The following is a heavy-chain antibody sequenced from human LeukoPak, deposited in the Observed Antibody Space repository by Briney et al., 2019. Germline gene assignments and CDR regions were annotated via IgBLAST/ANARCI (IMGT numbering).Heavy chain of an antibody. J-gene: IGHJ6*03. D-gene: IGHD6-13*01. CDR3: ARSAPAGFSYYYYFLDV. V-gene: IGHV3-21*01. Sequence: GGSLRLSCAASGFTFSNYNMNWVRQTPGKGLEWVSSITSSSMYIYYADSVKGRFTISRDNAKNSLSLQMNSLRAEDTAVYYCARSAPAGFSYYYYFLDVWGKGTTVTISS. CDR1: GFTFSNYN. CDR2: ITSSSMYI.